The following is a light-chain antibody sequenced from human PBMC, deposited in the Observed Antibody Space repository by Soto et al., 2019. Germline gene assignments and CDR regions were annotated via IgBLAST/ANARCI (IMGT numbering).Light chain of an antibody. Sequence: IVMTQSPATMSVSPGERGTLSCRASQSMGSNVAWYQQKPGQAPRLLIYGASTRAAGIPARFSGSGSGTEFTLTITSLQSEDFEVYYCQQFHNWPRTFGQGTKVDI. CDR2: GAS. J-gene: IGKJ1*01. V-gene: IGKV3-15*01. CDR1: QSMGSN. CDR3: QQFHNWPRT.